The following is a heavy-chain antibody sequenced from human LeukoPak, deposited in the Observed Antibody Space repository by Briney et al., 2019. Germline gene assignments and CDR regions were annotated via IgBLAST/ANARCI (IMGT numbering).Heavy chain of an antibody. V-gene: IGHV3-48*03. CDR3: ARGDPHADL. D-gene: IGHD5-24*01. Sequence: GGSLRLSCAASGFDLSTYEMNWVREAPGKGLEWIADITISGHTKNYADSVKGRFSISRDNARTSLYLQMHSLRVEDTGVYYCARGDPHADLWGQGTLVTVSS. CDR1: GFDLSTYE. J-gene: IGHJ5*02. CDR2: ITISGHTK.